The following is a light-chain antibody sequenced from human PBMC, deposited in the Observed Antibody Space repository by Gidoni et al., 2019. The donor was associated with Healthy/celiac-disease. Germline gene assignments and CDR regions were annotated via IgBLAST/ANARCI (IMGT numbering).Light chain of an antibody. Sequence: SYVLHQPPSVSVAPGQTARISCGGNNIGRNSVHWYPQKPGQAPVLVVYDDIDRRSGIPERFSGSNAGNTATLTISRVESGDEDDYYCHVWDSSSDHVVFGGGTTLTVL. CDR1: NIGRNS. J-gene: IGLJ2*01. CDR3: HVWDSSSDHVV. V-gene: IGLV3-21*02. CDR2: DDI.